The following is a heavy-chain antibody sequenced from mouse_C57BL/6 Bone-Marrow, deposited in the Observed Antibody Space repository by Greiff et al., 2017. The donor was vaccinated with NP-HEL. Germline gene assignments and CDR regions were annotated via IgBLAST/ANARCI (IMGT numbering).Heavy chain of an antibody. CDR3: ARENSNYEEFDY. V-gene: IGHV5-4*01. CDR1: GFTFSSYA. CDR2: ISDGGSYT. J-gene: IGHJ2*01. D-gene: IGHD2-5*01. Sequence: VKVVESGGGLVKPGGSLKLSCAASGFTFSSYAMSWVRQTPEKRLEWVATISDGGSYTYYPDNVKGRFTISRDNAKNNLYLQMSHLKSEDTAMYYCARENSNYEEFDYWGQGTTLTVSS.